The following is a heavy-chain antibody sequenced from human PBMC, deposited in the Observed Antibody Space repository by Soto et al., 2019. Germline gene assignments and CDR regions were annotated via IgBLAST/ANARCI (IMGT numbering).Heavy chain of an antibody. CDR1: GGSISSDDYH. CDR2: THQRESI. CDR3: AREDDGGNSLGI. D-gene: IGHD3-16*01. J-gene: IGHJ6*02. V-gene: IGHV4-30-4*08. Sequence: SLSLSLTCTVSGGSISSDDYHWTWICHSSRQGLVWICYTHQRESICYSPSLKSRVTISVDTSKNQFFLNLTSVPAAHPAVYFWAREDDGGNSLGIWGQGTTVTVSS.